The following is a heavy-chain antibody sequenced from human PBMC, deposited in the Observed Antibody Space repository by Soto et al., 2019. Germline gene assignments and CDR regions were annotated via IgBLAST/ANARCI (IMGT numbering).Heavy chain of an antibody. D-gene: IGHD3-22*01. CDR3: AKVYTMIVVVLTPQQAALNI. CDR2: ISGSGGST. J-gene: IGHJ3*02. V-gene: IGHV3-23*01. CDR1: GFTFSSYA. Sequence: EVQLLESGGGLVQPGGSLRLACAASGFTFSSYAMNWFRQAPGKRLEWVSAISGSGGSTYYADSGKGRFTISRDNSKNKIYMQMNSLRAEDTAVYYCAKVYTMIVVVLTPQQAALNISGQGTMVTVSS.